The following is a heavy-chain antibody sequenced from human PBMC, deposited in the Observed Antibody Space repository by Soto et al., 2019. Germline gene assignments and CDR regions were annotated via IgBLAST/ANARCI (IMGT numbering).Heavy chain of an antibody. CDR1: GFTFSSYA. V-gene: IGHV3-23*01. CDR3: AKPYYYDSSGYYPESPQDY. D-gene: IGHD3-22*01. J-gene: IGHJ4*02. Sequence: GGSLRLSCAASGFTFSSYAMSWVRQAPGKGLEWVSAISGSGGSTYYADSVKGRFTISRDNSKNTLYLQMNSLRAEDTAVYYCAKPYYYDSSGYYPESPQDYWGQGTLVTVSS. CDR2: ISGSGGST.